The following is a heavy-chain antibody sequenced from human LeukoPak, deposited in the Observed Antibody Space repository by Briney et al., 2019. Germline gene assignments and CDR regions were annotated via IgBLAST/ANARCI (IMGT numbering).Heavy chain of an antibody. J-gene: IGHJ4*02. CDR1: GFTFSSYA. V-gene: IGHV3-23*01. D-gene: IGHD6-13*01. CDR3: AKDLMAAAVSYYFDY. Sequence: GGSLRLSCAASGFTFSSYAMSWVRQAPGKGLEWVSAISGSGGSTYYADSAKGRFTISRDNSKNTLYLQMNSLRAEDTAVYYCAKDLMAAAVSYYFDYWGQGTLVTVSS. CDR2: ISGSGGST.